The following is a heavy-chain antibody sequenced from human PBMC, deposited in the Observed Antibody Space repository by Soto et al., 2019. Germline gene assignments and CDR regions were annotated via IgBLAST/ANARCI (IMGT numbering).Heavy chain of an antibody. D-gene: IGHD4-17*01. V-gene: IGHV4-59*08. Sequence: SETLSLTCTVSGGSISSYYWSWIRQPPGKGLEWIGYIYYSGSTNYNPSLKSRVTISVDTSKNQFSLKLSSVTAADTAVYYCARRYGDAFDFWGQGTRVTVSS. CDR2: IYYSGST. CDR1: GGSISSYY. CDR3: ARRYGDAFDF. J-gene: IGHJ4*02.